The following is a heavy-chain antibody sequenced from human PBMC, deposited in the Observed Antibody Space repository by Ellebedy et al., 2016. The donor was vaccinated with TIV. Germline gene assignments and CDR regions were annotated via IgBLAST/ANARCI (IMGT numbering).Heavy chain of an antibody. CDR1: GFSFRSYW. J-gene: IGHJ5*01. D-gene: IGHD4-17*01. CDR3: ARRGSYGDYAVQINNWFGS. CDR2: IRGDSEK. Sequence: PGGSLRLSCAASGFSFRSYWMSWVRQAPGKGLEWVANIRGDSEKYYVDSVKGRFIISRDNSKNTFYLQMHSLRVDDTAVDYCARRGSYGDYAVQINNWFGSWGQGTLVTVSS. V-gene: IGHV3-7*01.